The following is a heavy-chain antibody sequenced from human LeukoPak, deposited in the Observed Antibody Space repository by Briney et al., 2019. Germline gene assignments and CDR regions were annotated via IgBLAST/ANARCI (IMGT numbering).Heavy chain of an antibody. J-gene: IGHJ4*02. CDR3: ARGPGGYGSGSYDY. Sequence: SETLSLTCTASGGSISSYYWSWIRQPPGKGLEWIGYIYYSGSTNYNPSLKSRVTISVDTSKNQFSLKLSSVTAADTAVYYCARGPGGYGSGSYDYWGQGTLVTVSS. V-gene: IGHV4-59*08. CDR2: IYYSGST. D-gene: IGHD3-10*01. CDR1: GGSISSYY.